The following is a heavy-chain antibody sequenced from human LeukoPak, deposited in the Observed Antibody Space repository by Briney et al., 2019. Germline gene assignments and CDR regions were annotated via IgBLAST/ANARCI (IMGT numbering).Heavy chain of an antibody. D-gene: IGHD7-27*01. Sequence: GGSLRLSCAASEFIFSYYDMHWVRQAPGKGLEWVAYIRQEGRDTYYADSVKGRFSISRDDSKYTVNLEMNSLRTEDMALYYCARDFNWGFDYWGQGTLVSVSS. CDR2: IRQEGRDT. CDR3: ARDFNWGFDY. V-gene: IGHV3-30*02. J-gene: IGHJ4*02. CDR1: EFIFSYYD.